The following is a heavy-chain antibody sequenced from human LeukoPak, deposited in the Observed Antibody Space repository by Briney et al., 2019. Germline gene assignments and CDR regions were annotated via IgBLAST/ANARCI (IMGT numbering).Heavy chain of an antibody. J-gene: IGHJ4*02. CDR3: ARPTHRLTVTTAIDY. CDR1: GYTFTGFY. V-gene: IGHV1-2*04. D-gene: IGHD4-17*01. CDR2: VNPKNGAT. Sequence: ASVKVSCKPSGYTFTGFYLHRVRQAPGQGLQWMGWVNPKNGATKYSQTFRGWVTMTRDTSIDTAYMELSSLTSDDTAIYYCARPTHRLTVTTAIDYWGQGTLVTVSS.